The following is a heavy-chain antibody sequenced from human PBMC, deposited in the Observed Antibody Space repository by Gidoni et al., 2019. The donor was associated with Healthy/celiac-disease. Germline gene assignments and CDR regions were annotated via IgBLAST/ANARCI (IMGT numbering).Heavy chain of an antibody. CDR3: ARDGGGYFDY. CDR1: GGSISSSSYY. Sequence: QLQLQESGPGLVKPSETLSLTCTVSGGSISSSSYYWGWLRQPPGKGLERIGSIYYSGSTYYNPSLKRRVTISVDTSKNQFSLKLSSVNAADTAVYYCARDGGGYFDYWGQGTLVTVSS. J-gene: IGHJ4*02. V-gene: IGHV4-39*07. D-gene: IGHD3-3*01. CDR2: IYYSGST.